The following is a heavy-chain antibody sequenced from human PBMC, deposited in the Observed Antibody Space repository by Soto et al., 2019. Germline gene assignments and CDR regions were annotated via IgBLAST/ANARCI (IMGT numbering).Heavy chain of an antibody. D-gene: IGHD5-18*01. V-gene: IGHV1-69*01. CDR2: IIPIFGTA. Sequence: QVQLVQSGAEVKKPGSSVKVSCKASGGTFSSYAISWVRQAPGQGLEWMGGIIPIFGTANYAQKFQGRVTSTSDESTSTAYMELSSLRSEDTAVYYCARDRREIQLWSRFDYWGQGTLVTVSS. CDR3: ARDRREIQLWSRFDY. J-gene: IGHJ4*02. CDR1: GGTFSSYA.